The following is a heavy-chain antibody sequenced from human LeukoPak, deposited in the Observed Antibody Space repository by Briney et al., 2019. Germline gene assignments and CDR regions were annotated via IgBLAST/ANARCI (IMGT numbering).Heavy chain of an antibody. V-gene: IGHV5-51*01. Sequence: RGESLKISCKGSGYSFTSYWIGWVRQMPGKGLEWMGIIYPGDSDTRYSPSFQGQVTISADKSISTAYLQWSSLKASDTAMYYCARGPGIAAAGAPPNAFDIWGQGTMVTVSS. D-gene: IGHD6-13*01. CDR1: GYSFTSYW. CDR2: IYPGDSDT. J-gene: IGHJ3*02. CDR3: ARGPGIAAAGAPPNAFDI.